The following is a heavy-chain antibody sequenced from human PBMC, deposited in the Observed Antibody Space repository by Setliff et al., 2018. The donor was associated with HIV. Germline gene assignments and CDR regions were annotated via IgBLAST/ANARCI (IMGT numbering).Heavy chain of an antibody. V-gene: IGHV4-61*05. CDR1: GGSISSSSYY. D-gene: IGHD4-4*01. CDR3: ARGFLVTHYYMDV. Sequence: PSETLSLTCTVSGGSISSSSYYWSWIRQPPGKGLEWIGYIYYSGSTNYNPSLKSRVTISVDTSKNQFSLKLSSVTAADTAVYYCARGFLVTHYYMDVWGKGTTVTVSS. CDR2: IYYSGST. J-gene: IGHJ6*03.